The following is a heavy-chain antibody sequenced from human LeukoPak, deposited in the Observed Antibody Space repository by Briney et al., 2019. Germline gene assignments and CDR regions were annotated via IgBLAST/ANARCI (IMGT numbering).Heavy chain of an antibody. CDR1: GYTFTGDY. V-gene: IGHV1-2*06. CDR3: ARDTRRTTKGGDWFDP. CDR2: INPNSGGT. D-gene: IGHD3-16*01. J-gene: IGHJ5*02. Sequence: GASVKVSRKASGYTFTGDYMHWVRQAPGQGLEWMGRINPNSGGTNYAQKFQGRVTINRDTSISTAYMELSSLRSDDTAVYYCARDTRRTTKGGDWFDPWGQGTLVTVSS.